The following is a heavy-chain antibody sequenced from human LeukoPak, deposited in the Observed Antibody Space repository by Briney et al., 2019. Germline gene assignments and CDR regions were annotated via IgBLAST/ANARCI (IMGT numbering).Heavy chain of an antibody. V-gene: IGHV4-39*07. CDR3: ARGPRAYCGGDCKNAFDI. CDR1: GGSISSSSYY. D-gene: IGHD2-21*01. J-gene: IGHJ3*02. CDR2: IYYSGSA. Sequence: SETLSLTCTVSGGSISSSSYYWGWIRQPPGKGLEWIGSIYYSGSASYNPSLKSRVTMSVDTSKNQFSLKLTSVTAADTAVYYCARGPRAYCGGDCKNAFDIWGQGTMVTVSS.